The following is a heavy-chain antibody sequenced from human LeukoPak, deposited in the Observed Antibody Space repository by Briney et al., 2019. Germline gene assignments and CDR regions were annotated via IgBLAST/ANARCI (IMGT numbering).Heavy chain of an antibody. CDR3: AKEYSSSSVPGGYYMDV. CDR1: GFTFSSYG. Sequence: GGSLRLSCAASGFTFSSYGMHWVRQAPGKGLEWVAFIRYDGSNKYYADSVKGRFTISRDNSKNTLYLQMNSLRAEDTAVYYCAKEYSSSSVPGGYYMDVWGKGTTVTVSS. D-gene: IGHD6-6*01. J-gene: IGHJ6*03. CDR2: IRYDGSNK. V-gene: IGHV3-30*02.